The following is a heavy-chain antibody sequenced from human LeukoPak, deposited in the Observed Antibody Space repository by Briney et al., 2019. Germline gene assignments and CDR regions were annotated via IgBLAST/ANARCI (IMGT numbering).Heavy chain of an antibody. J-gene: IGHJ4*02. CDR1: GDPVNSGRYF. CDR3: ARAGRRRWGSYYFDY. D-gene: IGHD3-16*01. CDR2: IHYSGIT. V-gene: IGHV4-39*07. Sequence: SETLSLTCTVSGDPVNSGRYFWGWIRQPPGKGLEWIGSIHYSGITFYNSSLKSRVTISVDTPKNQFSLKLSSVTAADTAVYYCARAGRRRWGSYYFDYWGQGTLVTVSS.